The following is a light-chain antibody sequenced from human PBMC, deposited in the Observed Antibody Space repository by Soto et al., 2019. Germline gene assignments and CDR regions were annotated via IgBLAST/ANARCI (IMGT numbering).Light chain of an antibody. Sequence: EIVLTQSPATLSLSPGERATLSCRASQSVSSYLAWYQQKPGQAPRLLIYDASNRATGIPARFSGSGSGTDFTPTISSLEPEDFAVYYCQQRSNWPRLTFGGGTKGEIK. CDR2: DAS. CDR3: QQRSNWPRLT. J-gene: IGKJ4*01. V-gene: IGKV3-11*01. CDR1: QSVSSY.